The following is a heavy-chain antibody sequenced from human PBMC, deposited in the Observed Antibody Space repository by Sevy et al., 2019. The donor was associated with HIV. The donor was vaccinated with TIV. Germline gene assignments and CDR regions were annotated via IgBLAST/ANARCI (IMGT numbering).Heavy chain of an antibody. CDR1: GYTFTGHY. V-gene: IGHV1-2*02. Sequence: ASVKVSCKASGYTFTGHYLHWVRQAPGRGLEWMGWIDPISAGTNYAQKLKGRVTMARDRSISTAYMELSRLRFDDTAMYYCVRIRFQTGAFDSWGQGTLVTVSS. J-gene: IGHJ4*02. CDR2: IDPISAGT. CDR3: VRIRFQTGAFDS. D-gene: IGHD7-27*01.